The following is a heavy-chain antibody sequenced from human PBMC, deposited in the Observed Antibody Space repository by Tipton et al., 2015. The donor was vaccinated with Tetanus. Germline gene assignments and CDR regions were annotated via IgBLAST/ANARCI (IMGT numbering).Heavy chain of an antibody. CDR1: GGSISTYY. D-gene: IGHD5-24*01. Sequence: LSLTCTVSGGSISTYYWSWIRQPPGKGLEWIGYIYYRGSTNYYPSLKSRVTMSVDTSKNQFSLNLSSVTAADTAVYYCARGDGSTLLYWGQGTLVTVSS. CDR2: IYYRGST. CDR3: ARGDGSTLLY. V-gene: IGHV4-59*13. J-gene: IGHJ4*02.